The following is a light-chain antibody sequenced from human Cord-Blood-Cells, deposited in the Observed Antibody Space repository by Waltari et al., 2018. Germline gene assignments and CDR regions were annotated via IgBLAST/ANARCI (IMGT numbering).Light chain of an antibody. CDR1: SSADGGYNY. Sequence: QSALTQPASVSGSPGQSLTISCTGTSSADGGYNYASWYQQHPGKAPKLMIYDVSNRPSGVSNRFSGSKSGNTASLTISGLQAEDEADYYCSSYTSSSTVVFGGGTKLTVL. CDR2: DVS. V-gene: IGLV2-14*01. CDR3: SSYTSSSTVV. J-gene: IGLJ2*01.